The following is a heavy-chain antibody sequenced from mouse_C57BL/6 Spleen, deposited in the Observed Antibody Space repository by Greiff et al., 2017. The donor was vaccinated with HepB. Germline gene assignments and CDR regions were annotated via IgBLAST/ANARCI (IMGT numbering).Heavy chain of an antibody. CDR1: GYTFTSYW. V-gene: IGHV1-69*01. Sequence: VQLQQPGAELVMPGASVKLSCKASGYTFTSYWMHWVKQRPGQVLEWIGEIDPSDSYTNYNQKFKGKSTLTVDKSSSTAYMQLSSLTSEDSAVFYCARSAITTVVAKMDYWGQGTSVTVSS. CDR3: ARSAITTVVAKMDY. D-gene: IGHD1-1*01. J-gene: IGHJ4*01. CDR2: IDPSDSYT.